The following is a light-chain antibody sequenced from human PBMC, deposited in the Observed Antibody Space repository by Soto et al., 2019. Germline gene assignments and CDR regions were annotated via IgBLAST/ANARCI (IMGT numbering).Light chain of an antibody. J-gene: IGKJ1*01. CDR2: AAS. V-gene: IGKV3-20*01. CDR1: QSISSSD. CDR3: QHYGSSSWT. Sequence: EIALTQSPGTLCLFPGERATLSGRASQSISSSDLAWYQHRPGQAPRLLIYAASSRATGIPVRFSGSGSGTDFTLSISRLEPEDFAVYYCQHYGSSSWTFGQGTKVDIK.